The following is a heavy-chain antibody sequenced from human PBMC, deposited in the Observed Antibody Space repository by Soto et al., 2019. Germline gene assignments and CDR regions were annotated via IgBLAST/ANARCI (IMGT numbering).Heavy chain of an antibody. J-gene: IGHJ4*02. Sequence: QVQLVQSGAEVKKPGASVKVSCKASGYTFTSYGISWVRQAPGQGLEWMGWISAYNGNTNYAQKLQGRVTMTTHTSTSTADMELRSLRSDDTAVYYCSLTYYDILTGHYWGQGTLVTVSS. D-gene: IGHD3-9*01. V-gene: IGHV1-18*01. CDR1: GYTFTSYG. CDR2: ISAYNGNT. CDR3: SLTYYDILTGHY.